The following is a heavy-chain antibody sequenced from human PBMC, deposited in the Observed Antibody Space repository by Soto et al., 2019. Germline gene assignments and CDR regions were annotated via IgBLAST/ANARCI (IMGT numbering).Heavy chain of an antibody. V-gene: IGHV4-34*01. CDR2: INHSGST. CDR1: GGSFSGYY. D-gene: IGHD6-13*01. J-gene: IGHJ4*02. CDR3: ARMGVGYSSTGLAY. Sequence: SLTCAVNGGSFSGYYWILIRRPPGKGLEWIGEINHSGSTNYNPSLKSRVTISVDTSKNQFSLKLSSVTAADTAVYYCARMGVGYSSTGLAYRGQGTLVTVSS.